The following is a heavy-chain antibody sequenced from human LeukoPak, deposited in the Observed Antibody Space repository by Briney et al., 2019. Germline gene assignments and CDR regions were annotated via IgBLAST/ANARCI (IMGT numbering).Heavy chain of an antibody. CDR1: GGSISSYY. J-gene: IGHJ5*02. V-gene: IGHV4-59*01. D-gene: IGHD3-3*01. CDR3: ARTQYDFWSGYYTNWFDP. CDR2: IYYSGST. Sequence: PSETLSLTCTVSGGSISSYYWSWIRQPPGKGLEWIGYIYYSGSTNYNPSLKSRVTISVDTSKNQFSLKLSSVTAADTAVYYCARTQYDFWSGYYTNWFDPWGQGTLVTVSS.